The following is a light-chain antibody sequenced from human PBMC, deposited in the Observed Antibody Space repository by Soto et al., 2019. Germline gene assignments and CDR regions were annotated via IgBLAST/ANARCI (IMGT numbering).Light chain of an antibody. CDR2: AAS. Sequence: DIPMTQSPAPLPASVGDRVTLTCRASQSIGTYLNWYQQKPGKAPKLLIYAASSLQSGVPSRLSGSGSGTDFTLTISSLQPEDLGSDYCQQSSTLPYTFGQWTKPEIE. CDR3: QQSSTLPYT. J-gene: IGKJ2*01. CDR1: QSIGTY. V-gene: IGKV1-39*01.